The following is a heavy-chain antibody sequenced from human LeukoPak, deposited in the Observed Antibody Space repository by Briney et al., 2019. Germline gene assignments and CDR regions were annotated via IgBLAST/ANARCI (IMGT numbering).Heavy chain of an antibody. CDR2: IGTGGDT. D-gene: IGHD6-13*01. CDR1: GFTFSSAD. Sequence: GGSLRLSCAASGFTFSSADLHWVRQVPGKGLEWVSAIGTGGDTYYADSVRGRFTISRDNAKNSLYLQMNSLRAEDTAVYHCVREPAQHLAPLDWYFDLWGRGTLVTVSS. V-gene: IGHV3-13*01. CDR3: VREPAQHLAPLDWYFDL. J-gene: IGHJ2*01.